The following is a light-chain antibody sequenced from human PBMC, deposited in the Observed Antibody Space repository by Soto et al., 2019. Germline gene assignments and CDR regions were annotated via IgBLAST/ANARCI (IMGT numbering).Light chain of an antibody. V-gene: IGLV1-40*01. CDR1: SSNIGAGYD. CDR2: NNN. CDR3: QSYDSSLSGSYV. Sequence: QSVLTQPPSVSGAPGQRVTISCTGSSSNIGAGYDVHWYQRLPGTAPKVLIYNNNNWPSGVPDRFSGSKSGTSASLAITGLQAEDEADYYCQSYDSSLSGSYVFGTGTKLTVL. J-gene: IGLJ1*01.